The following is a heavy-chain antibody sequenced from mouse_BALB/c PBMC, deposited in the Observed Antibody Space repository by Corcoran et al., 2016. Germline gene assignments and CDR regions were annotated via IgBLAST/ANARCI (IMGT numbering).Heavy chain of an antibody. V-gene: IGHV1S136*01. CDR2: INPYNDGT. J-gene: IGHJ1*01. CDR1: GYTFTSYV. D-gene: IGHD3-1*01. Sequence: EVQLQQSGPELVKPGASVKMSCKASGYTFTSYVMHWVKQKPGQGLEWIGYINPYNDGTKYNEKFKGKATLTSDKSSSTAYMELSSLTSEDSAVYYCARGAFDWYFDVWGAGTTVTVSS. CDR3: ARGAFDWYFDV.